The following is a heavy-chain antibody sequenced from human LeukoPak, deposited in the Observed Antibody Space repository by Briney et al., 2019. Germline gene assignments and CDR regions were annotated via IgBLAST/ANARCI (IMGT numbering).Heavy chain of an antibody. V-gene: IGHV3-23*01. J-gene: IGHJ4*02. Sequence: GGSLRLSCAASGFSFSNSGMSWFRQAAGKGLEWVSDISGSGTSTYYADSVKGRFTISRDNSNNTLHLHMTSLRVEDTALYYCAKGGWLQPNDYWGQGTLVTVSS. CDR3: AKGGWLQPNDY. CDR2: ISGSGTST. D-gene: IGHD5-24*01. CDR1: GFSFSNSG.